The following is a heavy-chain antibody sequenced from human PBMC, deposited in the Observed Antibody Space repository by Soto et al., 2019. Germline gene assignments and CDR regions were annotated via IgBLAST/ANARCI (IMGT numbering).Heavy chain of an antibody. CDR1: GWSFSGYY. Sequence: SESLSLSGAVYGWSFSGYYWGWIRQPPGEGLEWIGEIKHSGSTNYNPALKSRVTISVDTSKNQFSLKMSSVTAEDTAVYYCASSEPLYSSGWYGYYGMDGWGQGTTVTVSS. V-gene: IGHV4-34*01. D-gene: IGHD6-19*01. CDR3: ASSEPLYSSGWYGYYGMDG. CDR2: IKHSGST. J-gene: IGHJ6*02.